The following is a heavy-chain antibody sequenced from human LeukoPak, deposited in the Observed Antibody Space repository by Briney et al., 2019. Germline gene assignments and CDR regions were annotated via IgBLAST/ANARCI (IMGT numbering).Heavy chain of an antibody. CDR1: EFTFRTYS. V-gene: IGHV3-21*04. CDR3: AEGAFSDSSGYYIVGAFDH. Sequence: PGGSLRLSCAASEFTFRTYSMNWVRQAPGKGVEWVSGISVNSVNREYGDSVKGRFTVSRDNTENSVHLQMNSLRSEDTALYFCAEGAFSDSSGYYIVGAFDHWGQGSLVTVSS. D-gene: IGHD3-22*01. CDR2: ISVNSVNR. J-gene: IGHJ4*02.